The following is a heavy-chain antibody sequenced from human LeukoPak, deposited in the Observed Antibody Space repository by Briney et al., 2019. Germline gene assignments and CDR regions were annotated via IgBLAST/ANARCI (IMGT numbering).Heavy chain of an antibody. D-gene: IGHD3-22*01. V-gene: IGHV3-9*01. CDR2: ISWNSGSI. CDR1: GFTFDDYA. CDR3: AKASHSSGYYYAFNDAFDI. Sequence: GGSLRLSCAASGFTFDDYAMHWVRQAPGKGLEWVSGISWNSGSIGYADSVKGRFTISRDNAKNSLYLQMNSLRAEDTALYYCAKASHSSGYYYAFNDAFDIWGQGTMVTVSS. J-gene: IGHJ3*02.